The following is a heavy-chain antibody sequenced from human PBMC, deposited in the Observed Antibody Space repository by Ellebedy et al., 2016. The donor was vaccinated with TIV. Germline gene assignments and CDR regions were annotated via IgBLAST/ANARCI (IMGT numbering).Heavy chain of an antibody. D-gene: IGHD4-23*01. CDR2: INHSGST. CDR3: VRGTTMAVTPDGDGFDS. V-gene: IGHV4-34*01. J-gene: IGHJ4*02. CDR1: GGSFSGFH. Sequence: SETLSLTCAVYGGSFSGFHWSWIRQPPGKGLEWIGEINHSGSTNSNPSLESRVTMSVDSSENQVSLKLSSVTAADTAVYYCVRGTTMAVTPDGDGFDSWGQGTLVTVSS.